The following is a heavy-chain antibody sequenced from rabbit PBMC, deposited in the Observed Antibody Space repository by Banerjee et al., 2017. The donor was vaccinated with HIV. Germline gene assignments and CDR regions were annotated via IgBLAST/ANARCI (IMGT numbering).Heavy chain of an antibody. CDR3: ARDLLMGNIDL. Sequence: QQQLEGSGGGLVKPEGSLTLTCKASGFTFSSAWMSWVRQAPGKGLEWIGWIDSGSGTTSYASWAKGRFTITKTSLNTLDLKMTGLTAADTATYFCARDLLMGNIDLWGPGTLVTVS. V-gene: IGHV1S45*01. CDR1: GFTFSSAW. J-gene: IGHJ4*01. CDR2: IDSGSGTT. D-gene: IGHD3-1*01.